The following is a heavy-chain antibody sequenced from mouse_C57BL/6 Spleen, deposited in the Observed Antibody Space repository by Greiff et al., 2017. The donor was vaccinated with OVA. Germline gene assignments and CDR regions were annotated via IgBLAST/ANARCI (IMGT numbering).Heavy chain of an antibody. CDR3: ARRRGSTLYFDV. CDR2: ISSGSSTI. V-gene: IGHV5-17*01. J-gene: IGHJ1*03. CDR1: GFTFSDYG. D-gene: IGHD1-1*01. Sequence: EVQRVESGGGLVKPGGSLKLSCAASGFTFSDYGMHWVRQAPEKGLEWVAYISSGSSTIYYADTVQGRFTISRDNAKNTLFLQMTSLRSEDTAMYYCARRRGSTLYFDVWGTGTTVTVSS.